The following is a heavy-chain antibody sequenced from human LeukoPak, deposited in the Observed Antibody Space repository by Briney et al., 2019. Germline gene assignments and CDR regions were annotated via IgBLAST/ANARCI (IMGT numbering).Heavy chain of an antibody. J-gene: IGHJ4*02. CDR3: ARAPTTVTIEYFDY. D-gene: IGHD4-17*01. Sequence: SETLSLTCTVSGGSISSYYWSWIRQPAGKGLEWIGRIYTTGSTNYNPSLKSRDTMSVDKSKNQFSLKLNSVTAADTAVYYCARAPTTVTIEYFDYWDQGTLVTVSS. CDR2: IYTTGST. CDR1: GGSISSYY. V-gene: IGHV4-4*07.